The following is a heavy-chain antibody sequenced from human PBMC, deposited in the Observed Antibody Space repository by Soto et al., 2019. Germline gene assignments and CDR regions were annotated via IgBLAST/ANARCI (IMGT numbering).Heavy chain of an antibody. CDR1: GFTFGNYA. J-gene: IGHJ4*02. CDR3: AIIMTGYYSPFDY. V-gene: IGHV3-23*01. CDR2: ISGSGDTT. Sequence: VQLWESGGALVQPGGSLRLCCGGSGFTFGNYAMTWVRQAPGKGLEWVSSISGSGDTTYYADSVRGRFIISIDNSKNTMCLQMNSLRAEDTAVYYCAIIMTGYYSPFDYWGQGTLVTASS. D-gene: IGHD3-9*01.